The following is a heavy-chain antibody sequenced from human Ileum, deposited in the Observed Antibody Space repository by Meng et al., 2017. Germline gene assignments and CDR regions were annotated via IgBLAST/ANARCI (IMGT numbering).Heavy chain of an antibody. J-gene: IGHJ4*02. CDR3: AKDNLVVTTIQGYFDY. CDR1: GFTFSSYA. CDR2: ISGNGDIT. Sequence: EVQLLESGGGLVQPGGSLRLSCAASGFTFSSYAMTWFRQAPGKGLEWVSVISGNGDITYYADSVRGRFTISRDNSKDTLYLEMNSLRAEDTALYYCAKDNLVVTTIQGYFDYWGLGTLVTVSS. V-gene: IGHV3-23*01. D-gene: IGHD2-21*02.